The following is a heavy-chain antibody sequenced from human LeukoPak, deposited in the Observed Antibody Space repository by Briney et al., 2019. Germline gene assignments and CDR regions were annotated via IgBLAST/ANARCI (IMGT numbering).Heavy chain of an antibody. J-gene: IGHJ4*02. CDR1: GGSFCSEA. CDR2: IIPIFGTA. CDR3: GRKAGDCGGGSCYSIDY. V-gene: IGHV1-69*05. Sequence: ASVKVSCKAFGGSFCSEAISWVRQAPGQGLEWMGGIIPIFGTANYAQKFQGRVTITTDESTSTAYMEVSNLRSEDTAVYYCGRKAGDCGGGSCYSIDYWGQGTLVTVSS. D-gene: IGHD2-15*01.